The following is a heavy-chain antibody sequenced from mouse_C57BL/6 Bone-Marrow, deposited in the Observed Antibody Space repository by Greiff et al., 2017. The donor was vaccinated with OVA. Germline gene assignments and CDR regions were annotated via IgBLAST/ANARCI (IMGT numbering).Heavy chain of an antibody. CDR2: IDPANGNT. J-gene: IGHJ1*03. CDR1: GFNIKNTY. D-gene: IGHD1-1*01. Sequence: EVMLVESVAELVRPGASVKLSCTASGFNIKNTYMHWVKQRPEQGLEWIGRIDPANGNTKYAPKFQGKATITADTSSNTAYLQLSSLTSEDTAIYYCARRYYGIDWYFDVWGTGTTVTVSS. CDR3: ARRYYGIDWYFDV. V-gene: IGHV14-3*01.